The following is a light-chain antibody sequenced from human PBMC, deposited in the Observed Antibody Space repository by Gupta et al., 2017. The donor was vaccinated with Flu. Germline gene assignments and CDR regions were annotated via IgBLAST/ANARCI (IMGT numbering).Light chain of an antibody. CDR3: QQYGSSPLT. Sequence: EIVLTQSPGTLSLSPGERATLSCRASHSVSSSYLAWYQQKPGQAPRLLIYGASSRATGIPDRFSGSGSGTDFTLTINRLEPEDFAVYYCQQYGSSPLTFGQGTKLEI. CDR1: HSVSSSY. V-gene: IGKV3-20*01. J-gene: IGKJ2*01. CDR2: GAS.